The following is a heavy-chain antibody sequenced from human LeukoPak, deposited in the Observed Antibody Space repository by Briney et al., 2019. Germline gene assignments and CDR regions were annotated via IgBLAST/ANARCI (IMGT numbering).Heavy chain of an antibody. CDR3: ARGPIAAATTTFDY. J-gene: IGHJ4*02. V-gene: IGHV1-46*01. CDR1: GYTFTSYY. Sequence: ASVKVSCKASGYTFTSYYIHWVRQAPGQGLEWMGIIYPGGGSTNSAQTFQGRVTITADKSTSTAYMELSSLRSEDTAVYYCARGPIAAATTTFDYWGQGTLVTVSS. CDR2: IYPGGGST. D-gene: IGHD6-13*01.